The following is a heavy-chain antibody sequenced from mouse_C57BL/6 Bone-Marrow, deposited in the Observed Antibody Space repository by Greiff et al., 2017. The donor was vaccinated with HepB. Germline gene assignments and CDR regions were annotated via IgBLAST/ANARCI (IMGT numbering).Heavy chain of an antibody. CDR1: GYTFTGYW. V-gene: IGHV1-9*01. J-gene: IGHJ3*01. CDR3: ARGFAY. Sequence: RVEPGASVKLSCKATGYTFTGYWIEWVKQRPGHGLEWIGEILPGSGSINYNGKFKGKATLTADKSSSTAYMQLSSLTSEDSAVYFCARGFAYWGQGTLVTVSA. CDR2: ILPGSGSI.